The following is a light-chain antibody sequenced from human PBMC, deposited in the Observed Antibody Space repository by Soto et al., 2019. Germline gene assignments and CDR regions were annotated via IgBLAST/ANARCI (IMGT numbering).Light chain of an antibody. Sequence: EIVLTQSPGTLSLSPGERATLFCRASQSVSSNFLAWYQQKPGQAPRLLIYNASRRAAGIPDRLSGSGSGTYFTLTISRLEPEDFAVYYCQQYSTSSPRYTFGQGTKLEIK. J-gene: IGKJ2*01. CDR3: QQYSTSSPRYT. CDR2: NAS. V-gene: IGKV3-20*01. CDR1: QSVSSNF.